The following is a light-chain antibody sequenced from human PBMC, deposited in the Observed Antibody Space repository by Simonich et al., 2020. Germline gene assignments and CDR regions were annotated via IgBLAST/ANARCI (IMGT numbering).Light chain of an antibody. CDR2: DVS. CDR1: SSDVGRYNY. Sequence: QSARTQPASVSGSPGQSITISCTGTSSDVGRYNYVSWYQQHPGKAPQLMIDDVSKRPSGVSNRFSGSKSGNTASLTISGLQAEDEADYYCSSYTSSSTFVFGGGTKLTVL. J-gene: IGLJ2*01. CDR3: SSYTSSSTFV. V-gene: IGLV2-14*01.